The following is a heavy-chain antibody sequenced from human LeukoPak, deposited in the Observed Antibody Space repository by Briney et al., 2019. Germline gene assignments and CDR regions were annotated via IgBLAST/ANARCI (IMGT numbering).Heavy chain of an antibody. CDR2: VYYSGST. J-gene: IGHJ5*02. CDR3: ARDLPPWSGYNRFDP. V-gene: IGHV4-39*07. D-gene: IGHD3-3*01. Sequence: PSETLSLTCTVSGGSIRNSSYYWGWIRQPPGKGLEWIGSVYYSGSTYYNPSLKSRVTISVDTSTNQFSLKLRSVTAADTAVYYCARDLPPWSGYNRFDPWGQGTLVTVSS. CDR1: GGSIRNSSYY.